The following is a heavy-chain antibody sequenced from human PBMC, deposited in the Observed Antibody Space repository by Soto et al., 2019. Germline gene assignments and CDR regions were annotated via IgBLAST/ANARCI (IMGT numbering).Heavy chain of an antibody. J-gene: IGHJ3*02. Sequence: PGGSLRLSCTASGFTFSSYAMTWVRQAPGRGLEGVSGITASGGRTFYADSVKGRFTISRDNSRSTLYLQMNSLRAEDTAVYYCAKDRAPGGELSLLAAPDAFDIWGQGTMVTVSS. CDR1: GFTFSSYA. CDR3: AKDRAPGGELSLLAAPDAFDI. V-gene: IGHV3-23*01. CDR2: ITASGGRT. D-gene: IGHD3-16*02.